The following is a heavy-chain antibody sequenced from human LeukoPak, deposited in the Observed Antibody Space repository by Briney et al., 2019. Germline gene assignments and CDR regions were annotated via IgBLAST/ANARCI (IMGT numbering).Heavy chain of an antibody. V-gene: IGHV1-18*01. D-gene: IGHD3-3*02. CDR2: ITTYNGNT. CDR1: GYTFTGYG. Sequence: ASVTVSCKASGYTFTGYGISWVRQAPGQGLEWMGWITTYNGNTKFAQKVQGRVTMTTATSTSTAYMELRSLRSDDTAVYYCARCILATCRYLPSFDFWGQGTLVTVSS. J-gene: IGHJ4*02. CDR3: ARCILATCRYLPSFDF.